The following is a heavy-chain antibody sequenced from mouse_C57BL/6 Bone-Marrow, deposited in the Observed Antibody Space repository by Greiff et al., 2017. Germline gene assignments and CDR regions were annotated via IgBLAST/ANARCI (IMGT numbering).Heavy chain of an antibody. Sequence: EVMLVESGGDLVKPGGSLKLSCAASGFTFSSYGMSWVRQTPDKRLEWVATISSGGSYTYYPDSVKGRFTISRDNAKNTLYLQMSSLKSEDTAMYYCARKFTVDAMDYWGQGTSVTVSS. J-gene: IGHJ4*01. CDR2: ISSGGSYT. V-gene: IGHV5-6*02. CDR1: GFTFSSYG. CDR3: ARKFTVDAMDY. D-gene: IGHD1-1*01.